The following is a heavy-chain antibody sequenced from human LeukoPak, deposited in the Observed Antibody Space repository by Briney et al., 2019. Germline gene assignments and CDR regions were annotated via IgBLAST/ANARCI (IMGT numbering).Heavy chain of an antibody. J-gene: IGHJ4*02. D-gene: IGHD4-17*01. V-gene: IGHV3-23*01. CDR3: AKARGDNEPDYFDS. Sequence: GGSLRLSCAASGFTFSVYDMYWIRQSPGKGLECVSVISRGGISYYADSVKGRFTISRDNSKNTLFLQMNSLRVEDTAVYYCAKARGDNEPDYFDSWGQGTLVTVSS. CDR1: GFTFSVYD. CDR2: ISRGGIS.